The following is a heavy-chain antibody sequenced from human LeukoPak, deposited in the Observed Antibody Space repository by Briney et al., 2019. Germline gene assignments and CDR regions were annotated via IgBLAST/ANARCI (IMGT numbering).Heavy chain of an antibody. D-gene: IGHD3-10*01. CDR3: ARGTMASDF. CDR2: ISISGTTT. J-gene: IGHJ4*02. Sequence: TGGSLRLSCAASGFTFSDYYMTWIRQTPGKGLEWVSYISISGTTTFYVDSVKGRFTISRDNTKNSLYLQMNSLRAEDTAMYYCARGTMASDFWGQGTLVTVSS. CDR1: GFTFSDYY. V-gene: IGHV3-11*01.